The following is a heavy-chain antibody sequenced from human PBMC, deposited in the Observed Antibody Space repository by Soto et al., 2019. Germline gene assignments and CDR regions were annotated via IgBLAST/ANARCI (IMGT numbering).Heavy chain of an antibody. CDR2: IFWDDDK. CDR3: THSVLRYFAY. D-gene: IGHD4-17*01. CDR1: GFSLNTSGVG. V-gene: IGHV2-5*02. J-gene: IGHJ4*02. Sequence: QVTLKESGPTLVKPTQTLTLTCTFAGFSLNTSGVGVGWIRQPPGKALEWLGIIFWDDDKRYSPSLKSRLTITRDSSKNQVVLTMTNIDPVDTAIYYCTHSVLRYFAYWGQGTLVTVSS.